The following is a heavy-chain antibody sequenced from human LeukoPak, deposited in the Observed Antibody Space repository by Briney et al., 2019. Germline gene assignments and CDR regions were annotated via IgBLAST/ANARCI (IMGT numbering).Heavy chain of an antibody. CDR3: ARAWDTAMANYYYYGMDV. Sequence: ASVKVSCKASGGTFSSYAISWVRQAPGQGLEWMGGIIPIFGTANYAQKFQGRVTITADESTSTAYMELSSLRSEDTAVYYCARAWDTAMANYYYYGMDVWGQGTTVTVSS. CDR2: IIPIFGTA. D-gene: IGHD5-18*01. CDR1: GGTFSSYA. J-gene: IGHJ6*02. V-gene: IGHV1-69*13.